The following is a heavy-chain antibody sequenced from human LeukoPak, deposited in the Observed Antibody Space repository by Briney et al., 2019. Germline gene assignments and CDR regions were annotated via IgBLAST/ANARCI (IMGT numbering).Heavy chain of an antibody. J-gene: IGHJ2*01. V-gene: IGHV4-39*01. D-gene: IGHD2-15*01. CDR1: GGSISSSSYY. Sequence: PSETLSLTCTVSGGSISSSSYYWGWIRQPPGKGLEWIGNIYYSGSTYYNPSLKSRVTISVDTSKNQFSLKLSSVTAADTVVYYCARLGVAAPWYFDLWGRGTLVTVSS. CDR2: IYYSGST. CDR3: ARLGVAAPWYFDL.